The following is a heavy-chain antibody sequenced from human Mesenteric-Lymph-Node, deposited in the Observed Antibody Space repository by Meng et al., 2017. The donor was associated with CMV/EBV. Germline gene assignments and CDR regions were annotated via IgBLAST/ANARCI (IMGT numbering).Heavy chain of an antibody. V-gene: IGHV3-48*04. CDR1: GFTFSRYS. D-gene: IGHD6-13*01. Sequence: GGSLRLSCATSGFTFSRYSVNWVRQAPGQGLEWIAYIDSAGDTIYYAASVKGRFTISRDNAENSLYLQMNSLRVDDTAVYFCARDSSPTTLFYYGMDVWGQGTTVTVSS. CDR3: ARDSSPTTLFYYGMDV. J-gene: IGHJ6*02. CDR2: IDSAGDTI.